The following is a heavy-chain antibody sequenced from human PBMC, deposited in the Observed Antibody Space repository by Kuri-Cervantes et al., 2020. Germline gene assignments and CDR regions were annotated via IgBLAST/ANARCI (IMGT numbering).Heavy chain of an antibody. D-gene: IGHD3-10*01. J-gene: IGHJ6*02. Sequence: GESLKISCAASGFTVSSNYMSWVRQAPGKGLEWVSGINWNGGSTGYADSVKGRFTISRDNAKNSLYLQMNSLRAEDTALYHCARVYQFGELLYRDYYGMDVWGQGTTVTVSS. CDR1: GFTVSSNY. CDR2: INWNGGST. V-gene: IGHV3-20*01. CDR3: ARVYQFGELLYRDYYGMDV.